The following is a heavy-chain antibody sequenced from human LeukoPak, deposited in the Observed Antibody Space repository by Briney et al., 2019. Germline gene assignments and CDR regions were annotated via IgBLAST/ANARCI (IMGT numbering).Heavy chain of an antibody. D-gene: IGHD4-11*01. V-gene: IGHV4-39*07. Sequence: SETLSLTCTVSGGSISSYYWGWIRQPPGKGLEWIGSIYHSGSTYYNPSLKSRVTISVDTSKNQFSLKLSSVTAADTAVYYCARASVTYYYYYMDVWGKGTTVTVSS. CDR3: ARASVTYYYYYMDV. CDR2: IYHSGST. J-gene: IGHJ6*03. CDR1: GGSISSYY.